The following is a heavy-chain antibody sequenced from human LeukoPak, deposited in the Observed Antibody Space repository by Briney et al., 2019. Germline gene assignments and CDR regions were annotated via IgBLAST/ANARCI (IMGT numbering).Heavy chain of an antibody. D-gene: IGHD3-9*01. V-gene: IGHV3-48*02. CDR3: ARDYDWALDF. Sequence: GGSLRLSCAAPGFPFSSRVMSWVRQAPGEGLEWIAYINHNGEAIYYPEFVKGRFIISRDNAKNTLFLQMNDLRDEDTAVYYCARDYDWALDFWGQGTRVTVSS. CDR1: GFPFSSRV. CDR2: INHNGEAI. J-gene: IGHJ4*02.